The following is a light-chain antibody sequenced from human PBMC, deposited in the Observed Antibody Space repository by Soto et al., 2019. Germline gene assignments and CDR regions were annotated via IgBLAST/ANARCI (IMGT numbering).Light chain of an antibody. CDR3: QQYDSYPWT. CDR2: HAS. V-gene: IGKV1-5*01. Sequence: DMQISQSPSTVSASVGDRVAITFRASQSISGWLAWYQQKPGKAPRVLIHHASSLQSGVPSRFGGSGSGTEFTLTISSLQPDDFATYYCQQYDSYPWTFGQGTKV. J-gene: IGKJ1*01. CDR1: QSISGW.